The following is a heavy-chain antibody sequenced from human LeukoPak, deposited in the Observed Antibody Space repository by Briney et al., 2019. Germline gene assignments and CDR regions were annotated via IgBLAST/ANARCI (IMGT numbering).Heavy chain of an antibody. CDR2: IIPIFGTA. Sequence: SVKVSCKPSVGTFSSYAISWVRQAPGHALEGMGGIIPIFGTANYAQKLQGRVTITTDESTSTAYMDLNSLRSEGTAVYYCARTTNDDSSGYYSDPLDDWGQGTLVTVSS. CDR3: ARTTNDDSSGYYSDPLDD. D-gene: IGHD3-22*01. V-gene: IGHV1-69*05. CDR1: VGTFSSYA. J-gene: IGHJ4*02.